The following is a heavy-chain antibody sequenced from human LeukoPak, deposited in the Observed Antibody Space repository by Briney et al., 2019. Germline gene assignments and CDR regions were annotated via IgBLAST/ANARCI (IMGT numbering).Heavy chain of an antibody. Sequence: QAGGSLRLSCVASGFTFRSYWMNWVRQAPGKGLEWVANIKQDGSERYYVDSVKGRFTVSRDNAKISLYLQMNSLRAEDTAVYYCARAPSWYGFDYWGQGTLVTVSS. J-gene: IGHJ4*02. CDR1: GFTFRSYW. D-gene: IGHD2-15*01. CDR3: ARAPSWYGFDY. CDR2: IKQDGSER. V-gene: IGHV3-7*01.